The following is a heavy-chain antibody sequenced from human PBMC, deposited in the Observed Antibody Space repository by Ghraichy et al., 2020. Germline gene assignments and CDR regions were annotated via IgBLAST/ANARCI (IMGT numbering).Heavy chain of an antibody. CDR1: GFTFSSYA. V-gene: IGHV3-23*01. J-gene: IGHJ4*02. D-gene: IGHD5-12*01. Sequence: GGSLRLSCAASGFTFSSYAMSWVRQAPGKGPEWVSGISGSGGRTYYADSVKGRFTISRDNSKNTLYLQMNSLRAEDTAVYYCAKPHLSSGYDLAYFDYWGQGTLVTVSS. CDR3: AKPHLSSGYDLAYFDY. CDR2: ISGSGGRT.